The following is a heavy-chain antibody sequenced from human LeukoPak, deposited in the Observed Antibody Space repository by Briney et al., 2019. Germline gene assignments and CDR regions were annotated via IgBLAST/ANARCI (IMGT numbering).Heavy chain of an antibody. Sequence: GGSLRLSCAASGFTFSSYGMHWVRQAPGKGLEWGAVISYDGSNKYYADSVKGRFTISRDNSKNTLYLQMNSLRAEDTAVYYCAKDFYYDSSGYYPFDYWGQGTLVTVSS. V-gene: IGHV3-30*18. CDR2: ISYDGSNK. CDR3: AKDFYYDSSGYYPFDY. CDR1: GFTFSSYG. D-gene: IGHD3-22*01. J-gene: IGHJ4*02.